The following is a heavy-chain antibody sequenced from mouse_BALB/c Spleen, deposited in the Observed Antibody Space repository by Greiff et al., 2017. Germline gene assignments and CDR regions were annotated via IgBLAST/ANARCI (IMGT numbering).Heavy chain of an antibody. CDR1: GFTFSSFG. Sequence: EVNVVESGGGLVQPGGSRKLSCAASGFTFSSFGMHWVRQAPEKGLEWVAYISSGSSTIYYADTVKGRFTISRDNPKNTLFLQMTSLRSEDTAMYYCASPYAMDYWGQGTSVTVSS. V-gene: IGHV5-17*02. CDR2: ISSGSSTI. J-gene: IGHJ4*01. CDR3: ASPYAMDY.